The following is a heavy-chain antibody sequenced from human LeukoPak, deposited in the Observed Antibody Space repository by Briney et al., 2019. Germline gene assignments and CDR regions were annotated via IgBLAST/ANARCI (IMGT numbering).Heavy chain of an antibody. CDR3: AKNPKAVTISGVPSQGY. J-gene: IGHJ4*02. Sequence: ASVKVSCKASGYTFTSYDINWVRQATGLGLEWMGWMNPNSGNTGYAQKFQGRVTMTRNTSISTAYMELSSLRSEDTAVYYCAKNPKAVTISGVPSQGYWGQGTLVTVSS. CDR2: MNPNSGNT. CDR1: GYTFTSYD. D-gene: IGHD3-3*01. V-gene: IGHV1-8*01.